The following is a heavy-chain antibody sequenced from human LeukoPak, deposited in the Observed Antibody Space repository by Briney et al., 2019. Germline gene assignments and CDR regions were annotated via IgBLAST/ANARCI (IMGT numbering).Heavy chain of an antibody. CDR2: MNGDGSTI. CDR1: GFTFTGSW. D-gene: IGHD4-17*01. J-gene: IGHJ4*02. Sequence: GGSLRLSCAAPGFTFTGSWMHWVRQVPGKGLLWVARMNGDGSTINYADSVKGRFTISRDDANNMLYLQMNSLKVEDMAVYYCARAGYYRFDYWGQGVLVTVSS. CDR3: ARAGYYRFDY. V-gene: IGHV3-74*01.